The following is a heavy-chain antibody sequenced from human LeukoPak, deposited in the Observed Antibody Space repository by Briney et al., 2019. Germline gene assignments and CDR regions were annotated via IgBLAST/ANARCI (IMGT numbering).Heavy chain of an antibody. Sequence: SVKVSCKASGGVFTTYTMSWVRQAPGQGLEWMGSIIPFLGTTNYAQKFQGRVTITADESTSTAYMELSSLRSEDTAVYYCARADTGTNDYWGQGTLVTVSS. J-gene: IGHJ4*02. D-gene: IGHD5-18*01. V-gene: IGHV1-69*08. CDR2: IIPFLGTT. CDR3: ARADTGTNDY. CDR1: GGVFTTYT.